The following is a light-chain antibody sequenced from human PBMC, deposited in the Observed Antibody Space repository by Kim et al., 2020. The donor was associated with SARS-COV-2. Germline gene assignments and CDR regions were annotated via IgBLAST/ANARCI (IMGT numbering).Light chain of an antibody. V-gene: IGKV3-20*01. CDR2: GAS. CDR3: QQYGSSPYT. J-gene: IGKJ2*01. CDR1: QSVSRSY. Sequence: LSTGERATITCRASQSVSRSYLAWYQQKPGQAPRLLIYGASSRATGITDRFSGSGSGTDFTLTISRLEPEDFAVYYCQQYGSSPYTFGQGTKLEI.